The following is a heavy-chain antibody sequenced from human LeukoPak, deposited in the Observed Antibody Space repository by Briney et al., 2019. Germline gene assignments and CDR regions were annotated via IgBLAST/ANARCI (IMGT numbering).Heavy chain of an antibody. CDR2: INQTGSKK. Sequence: GGSLRLSCAASGFTFSNYWMSWVRQAPGKGLEWVANINQTGSKKYYVDSVKGRFTISRDNAKNSLFLQMNSLRAEDTAVYYCAGEESSAWSHWGQGTLVTVSS. CDR1: GFTFSNYW. V-gene: IGHV3-7*01. J-gene: IGHJ4*02. CDR3: AGEESSAWSH. D-gene: IGHD6-19*01.